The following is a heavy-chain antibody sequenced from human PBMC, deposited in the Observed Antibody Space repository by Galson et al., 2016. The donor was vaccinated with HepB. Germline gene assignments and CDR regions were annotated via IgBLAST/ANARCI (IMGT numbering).Heavy chain of an antibody. CDR3: VCYSGGFDL. V-gene: IGHV1-69*13. D-gene: IGHD5-12*01. CDR2: IDPVTGAP. J-gene: IGHJ3*01. Sequence: SVKVSCKASGGAFSSHTLNWVRQAPGQGGLVWMGEIDPVTGAPNYAQHLQGRVTIMADESTSTAYMELRGLRSEDTATYYCVCYSGGFDLWGQGTMVTVSS. CDR1: GGAFSSHT.